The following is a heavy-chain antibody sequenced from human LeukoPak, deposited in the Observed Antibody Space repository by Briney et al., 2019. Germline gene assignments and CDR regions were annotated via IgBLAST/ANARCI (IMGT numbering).Heavy chain of an antibody. J-gene: IGHJ4*02. CDR3: AREGAVAGTDY. CDR2: INSDGSST. CDR1: GFTFSSSW. V-gene: IGHV3-74*01. Sequence: GGSLRLSCAASGFTFSSSWMHWVRQAPGKGLVRVSRINSDGSSTSYADSVKGRFTISRDNAKNTLYLQMNRLRAEDTAVYYCAREGAVAGTDYWGKGTLVTVSS. D-gene: IGHD6-19*01.